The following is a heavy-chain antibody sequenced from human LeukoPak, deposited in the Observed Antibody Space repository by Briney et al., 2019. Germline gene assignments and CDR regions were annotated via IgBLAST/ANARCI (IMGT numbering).Heavy chain of an antibody. V-gene: IGHV1-8*01. CDR1: GYTFTSYD. Sequence: ASVKVSCKASGYTFTSYDINWVRQATGQGLEWMGWMNPNSGNTGYAQKFQGRVTMTRNTSISTAYMELSSLRSEDTAVYYCAREQWLATSGPVNWFDPWGQGTLVTVSS. J-gene: IGHJ5*02. CDR3: AREQWLATSGPVNWFDP. CDR2: MNPNSGNT. D-gene: IGHD6-19*01.